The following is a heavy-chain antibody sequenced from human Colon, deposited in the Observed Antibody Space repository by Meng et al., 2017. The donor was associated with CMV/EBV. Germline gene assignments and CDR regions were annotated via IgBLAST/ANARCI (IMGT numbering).Heavy chain of an antibody. J-gene: IGHJ4*02. CDR2: IFGDHNT. Sequence: GESLKISCAASGFSVSSDYMSWVRQAPGQGLEWVATIFGDHNTYYADSVKGRFIISRDNSKNTVYLQLNSLRVEDTAVYYCARDSGYSSGWYEDWGQGTLVTVSS. D-gene: IGHD6-19*01. CDR3: ARDSGYSSGWYED. V-gene: IGHV3-53*05. CDR1: GFSVSSDY.